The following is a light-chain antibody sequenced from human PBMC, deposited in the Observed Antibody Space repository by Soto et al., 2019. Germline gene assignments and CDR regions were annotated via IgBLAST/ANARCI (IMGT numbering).Light chain of an antibody. V-gene: IGLV2-8*01. CDR1: KNDVGLYDF. Sequence: QSALTQAPCASGCPGQSVTISCTGTKNDVGLYDFVSWYQHHPGKAPRLIIYEVVQRPSGVPDRFSGSKSGNTASLTVSGLQAADEADYFCKSYAGSNTYVFGSGTKVTVL. CDR3: KSYAGSNTYV. CDR2: EVV. J-gene: IGLJ1*01.